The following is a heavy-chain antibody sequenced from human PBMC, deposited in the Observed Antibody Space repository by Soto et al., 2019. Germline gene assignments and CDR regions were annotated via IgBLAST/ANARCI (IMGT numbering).Heavy chain of an antibody. J-gene: IGHJ4*02. D-gene: IGHD6-13*01. CDR3: ASAGGIAAAGYFDY. CDR2: INHSGST. V-gene: IGHV4-34*01. Sequence: SETLSLTCAVYGGSFSGYYWSWIRQPPGKGLEWIGEINHSGSTNYNPSLKSRVTISVDTSKNQFSLKLSSVTAADTAVYYCASAGGIAAAGYFDYWGQGTLVTVSS. CDR1: GGSFSGYY.